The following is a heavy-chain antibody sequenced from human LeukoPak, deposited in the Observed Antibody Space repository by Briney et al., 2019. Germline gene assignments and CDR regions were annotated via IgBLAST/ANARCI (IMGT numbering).Heavy chain of an antibody. CDR2: ISAYNGNT. D-gene: IGHD3-22*01. CDR3: ARDPHYDSSGYYYVVRYFDY. Sequence: ASVKVSCKASGYTFTSYGISWVRQAPGQGLEWMGWISAYNGNTNYAQKLQGRVTMTTDTSTSIAYMKLRSLRSDETAVYYCARDPHYDSSGYYYVVRYFDYWGQGTLVTVSS. V-gene: IGHV1-18*01. CDR1: GYTFTSYG. J-gene: IGHJ4*02.